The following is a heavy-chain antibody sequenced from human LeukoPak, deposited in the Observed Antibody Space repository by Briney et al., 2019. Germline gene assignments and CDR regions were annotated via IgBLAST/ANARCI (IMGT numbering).Heavy chain of an antibody. V-gene: IGHV1-69*04. CDR3: ARDVAYGSGSYYLDY. Sequence: SVKVSCKAPGGTFSSCAISWVRQAPGQGLEWMGRIIPILGIANYAQKFQGRVTITADKSTSTAYMELSSLRSEDTAVYYCARDVAYGSGSYYLDYWGQGTLVTVSS. J-gene: IGHJ4*02. D-gene: IGHD3-10*01. CDR1: GGTFSSCA. CDR2: IIPILGIA.